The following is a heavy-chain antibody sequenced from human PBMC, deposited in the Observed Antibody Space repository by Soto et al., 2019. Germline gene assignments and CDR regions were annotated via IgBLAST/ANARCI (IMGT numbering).Heavy chain of an antibody. D-gene: IGHD2-15*01. CDR1: GYTFTTHG. CDR2: VRGDNGNT. CDR3: ARVLGYCRSGTCYREWFDP. Sequence: QVQLVQSGAEVKKPGASVKVSCKASGYTFTTHGISWVRQVPGQGLEWMGWVRGDNGNTNYAQSLQGRVTMTTDTSTNTAYMELRSLRYDDTAVSYCARVLGYCRSGTCYREWFDPWGQGTLVTVSS. V-gene: IGHV1-18*01. J-gene: IGHJ5*02.